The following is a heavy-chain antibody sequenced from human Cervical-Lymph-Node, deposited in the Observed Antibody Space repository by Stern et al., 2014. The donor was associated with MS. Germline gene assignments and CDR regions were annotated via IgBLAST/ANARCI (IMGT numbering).Heavy chain of an antibody. V-gene: IGHV5-51*03. CDR1: GSSFSSYW. Sequence: VQLVQSGAEVKKPGESLKISCKASGSSFSSYWIGWVRQMPGKGLEWMGIIYPGGSSTRYSTAFPGQVTISADKSISTAYLQWSSLKASDTAMYYCARRSAVVGLDYWGQGTLVTVSS. D-gene: IGHD2-15*01. CDR2: IYPGGSST. J-gene: IGHJ4*02. CDR3: ARRSAVVGLDY.